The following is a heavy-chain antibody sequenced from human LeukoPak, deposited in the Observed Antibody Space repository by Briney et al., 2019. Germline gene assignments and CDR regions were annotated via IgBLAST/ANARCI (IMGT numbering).Heavy chain of an antibody. V-gene: IGHV1-8*01. D-gene: IGHD5-12*01. CDR2: MNPNSGNT. J-gene: IGHJ4*02. Sequence: ASVKVSCKASGYTFTSYDINWVRQATGQGLEWMGWMNPNSGNTGYAQKFQGRVTMTRNTSMSTAYMELSSLRSEDTAVYYCARAAGQYSGYRWGFDDYWGQGTLVTVSS. CDR1: GYTFTSYD. CDR3: ARAAGQYSGYRWGFDDY.